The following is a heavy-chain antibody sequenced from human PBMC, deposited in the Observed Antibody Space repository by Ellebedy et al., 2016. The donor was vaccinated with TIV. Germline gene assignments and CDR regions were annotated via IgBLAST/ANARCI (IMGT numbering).Heavy chain of an antibody. CDR1: GFTFSSYS. CDR3: AKPLGVPPITTKTPLDKGYYYGMDV. V-gene: IGHV3-30*18. J-gene: IGHJ6*02. CDR2: ISYDGSNK. D-gene: IGHD1-14*01. Sequence: GESLKISXAASGFTFSSYSMHWVRQAPGKGLEWVAVISYDGSNKYYADSVKGRFTISRDNSKNTLYLQMNSLRAEDTAVYYCAKPLGVPPITTKTPLDKGYYYGMDVWGQGTTVTVSS.